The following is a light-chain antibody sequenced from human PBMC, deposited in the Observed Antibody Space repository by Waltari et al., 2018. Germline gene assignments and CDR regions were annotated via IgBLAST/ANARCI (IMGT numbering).Light chain of an antibody. CDR2: MVS. V-gene: IGKV1-5*03. Sequence: DIQMTQSPSTLSASVGDRVTITCRASQSLNTWLAWYQLKPGKAPKPLIYMVSKLESGVPARFSGSGSGTEFTLTISSLQPDDFATYYCQQYQSYWWTFGQGTKVEMK. CDR3: QQYQSYWWT. J-gene: IGKJ1*01. CDR1: QSLNTW.